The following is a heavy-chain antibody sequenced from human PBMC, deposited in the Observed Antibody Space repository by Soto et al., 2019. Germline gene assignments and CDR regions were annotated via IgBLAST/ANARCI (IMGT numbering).Heavy chain of an antibody. CDR3: ARDPSFKGPKQWLVHDAFDI. V-gene: IGHV6-1*01. D-gene: IGHD6-19*01. Sequence: KQSQTLSLTCAISGDSVSSNSAAWNWIRQSPSRGLEWLGRTYYRSKWYNDYAVSVKSRITINPDTSKNQFSLQLNSVTPEDTAVYYCARDPSFKGPKQWLVHDAFDIWGQGTMVTVSS. CDR1: GDSVSSNSAA. CDR2: TYYRSKWYN. J-gene: IGHJ3*02.